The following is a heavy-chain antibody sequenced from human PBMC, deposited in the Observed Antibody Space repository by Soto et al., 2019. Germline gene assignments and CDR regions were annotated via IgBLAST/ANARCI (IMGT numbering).Heavy chain of an antibody. Sequence: SETLSLTCTVSGGSISSSSYYWGWIRQPPGKGLEWIGSIYYSGSTYYNPSLKSRVTISVDTSKNQFSLKLSSVTAADTAVYYCARNFGYSGSYRVYGMDVWGQGTTVTVSS. CDR2: IYYSGST. V-gene: IGHV4-39*01. CDR3: ARNFGYSGSYRVYGMDV. J-gene: IGHJ6*02. CDR1: GGSISSSSYY. D-gene: IGHD1-26*01.